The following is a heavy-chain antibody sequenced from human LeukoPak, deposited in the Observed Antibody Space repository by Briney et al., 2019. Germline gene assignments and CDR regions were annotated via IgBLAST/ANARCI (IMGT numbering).Heavy chain of an antibody. V-gene: IGHV3-48*04. J-gene: IGHJ4*02. Sequence: GGSLRLSCTTSGFTFSTNSMNWVRQAPGKGLEWVSYINPDGDGIFYADSVKGRFTISRDNAKNSLYLQMNSLRAEDTALYYCARDLSRNYTIDYWGQGTLVTVSS. CDR1: GFTFSTNS. CDR3: ARDLSRNYTIDY. D-gene: IGHD1-7*01. CDR2: INPDGDGI.